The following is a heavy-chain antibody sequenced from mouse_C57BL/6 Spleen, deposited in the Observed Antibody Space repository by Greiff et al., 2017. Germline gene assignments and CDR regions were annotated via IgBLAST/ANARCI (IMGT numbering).Heavy chain of an antibody. CDR3: ARAGSSNFDY. D-gene: IGHD1-1*01. J-gene: IGHJ2*01. CDR2: IDPSDSDT. Sequence: VQLQQPGAELVRPGSSVKLSCKASGYTFTNYWMQWVKQRPIQGLEWIGKIDPSDSDTNYNQKFKDKATLTVDKSSSTAYLQLSSLTSEYSAVYYCARAGSSNFDYWGQGTTLTVSS. V-gene: IGHV1-52*01. CDR1: GYTFTNYW.